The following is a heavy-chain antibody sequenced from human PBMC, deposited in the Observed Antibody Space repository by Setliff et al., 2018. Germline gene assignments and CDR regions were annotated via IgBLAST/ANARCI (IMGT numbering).Heavy chain of an antibody. CDR1: GVSLTSSHFY. D-gene: IGHD2-2*03. Sequence: SETLSLTCSVSGVSLTSSHFYWSWIRQRPGKGLEWIGKIDYRGSTRYNPSLETRVSMSVDTSKNQFSLRLTSVTDADTAVYYCAMDQGVVWGKGTTVTVSS. V-gene: IGHV4-31*03. J-gene: IGHJ6*04. CDR2: IDYRGST. CDR3: AMDQGVV.